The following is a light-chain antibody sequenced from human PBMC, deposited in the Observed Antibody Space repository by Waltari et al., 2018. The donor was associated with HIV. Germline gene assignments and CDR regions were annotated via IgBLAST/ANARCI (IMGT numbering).Light chain of an antibody. CDR2: EVS. J-gene: IGLJ2*01. CDR1: SSDVGGYNY. V-gene: IGLV2-14*01. CDR3: TSYTTSTTVI. Sequence: QSALTQPASVSGSPGQSITISCTGTSSDVGGYNYVSWYQHHPGKVPKLMIYEVSNRPSGVSNGFSGSKAGNTASLTISGLQAEDEADYYCTSYTTSTTVIFGGGTKLTVL.